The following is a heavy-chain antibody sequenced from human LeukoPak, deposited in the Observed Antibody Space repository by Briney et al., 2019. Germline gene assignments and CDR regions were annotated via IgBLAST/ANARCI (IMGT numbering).Heavy chain of an antibody. CDR2: ISSSSSTI. D-gene: IGHD2-2*01. CDR1: GFTFSSYS. Sequence: GGSLRLSCAASGFTFSSYSMNWVRQAPGKGLEWVSYISSSSSTIYYADSVKGRFTISRDNAKNSLYLQMNSLRAEDTAVYYCARWGIVVVPADSEAPAFDYWGQGTLVTVSS. CDR3: ARWGIVVVPADSEAPAFDY. V-gene: IGHV3-48*04. J-gene: IGHJ4*02.